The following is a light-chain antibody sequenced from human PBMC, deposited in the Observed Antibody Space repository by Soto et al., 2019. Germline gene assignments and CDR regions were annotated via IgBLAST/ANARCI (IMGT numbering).Light chain of an antibody. CDR1: QAIRNE. CDR3: LQHNNYPPLT. Sequence: DIPMTQSPSSVSASVGDRVTITCRASQAIRNELAWYQHKPGRAPQRLIYVASTLQSGVPSRFSGSASGTEFTLTISSLQPEDFATYYCLQHNNYPPLTFGGGTKVEIK. J-gene: IGKJ4*01. V-gene: IGKV1-17*01. CDR2: VAS.